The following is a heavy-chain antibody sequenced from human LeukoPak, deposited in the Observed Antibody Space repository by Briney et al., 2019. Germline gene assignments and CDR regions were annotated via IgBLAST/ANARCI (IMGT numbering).Heavy chain of an antibody. CDR1: GFTVSSNY. J-gene: IGHJ4*02. V-gene: IGHV3-66*02. CDR3: ARGDSYDTTIDY. CDR2: IYSGGST. D-gene: IGHD5-12*01. Sequence: PGGSLRLSCAASGFTVSSNYMSRVRQAPGKGLEWVSVIYSGGSTYYADSVKGRFTISRDNSKSTLYLQMNSLRAEDTAVYYCARGDSYDTTIDYWGQGTLVTVSS.